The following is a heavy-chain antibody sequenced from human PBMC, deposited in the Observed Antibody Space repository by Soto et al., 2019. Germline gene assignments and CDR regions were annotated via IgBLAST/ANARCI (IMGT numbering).Heavy chain of an antibody. CDR2: TSAYNGNT. Sequence: ASVKVSCKASGYTFTSYGISWVRQAPGQGLEWMGWTSAYNGNTNYAQKLQGRVTMTTDTSTSTAYMELRSLRSDDTAVYYCARDKGGAPPNWFDPWGQGTLVTVSS. CDR3: ARDKGGAPPNWFDP. V-gene: IGHV1-18*01. D-gene: IGHD3-16*01. J-gene: IGHJ5*02. CDR1: GYTFTSYG.